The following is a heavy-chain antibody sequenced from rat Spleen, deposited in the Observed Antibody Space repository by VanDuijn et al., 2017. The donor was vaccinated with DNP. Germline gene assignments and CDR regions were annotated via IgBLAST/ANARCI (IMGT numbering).Heavy chain of an antibody. V-gene: IGHV5-31*01. J-gene: IGHJ2*01. D-gene: IGHD1-11*01. Sequence: EVKLVESGGGLVQPGRSLKVSCVASGFNFNDYWMGWVRQAPGKGLEWLASISSNGGNTYYPDSVKGRFTISRDNAKDTLYLQMNSLRSEDTATYYCARDAGGPFDYWGQGVMVTVSS. CDR1: GFNFNDYW. CDR3: ARDAGGPFDY. CDR2: ISSNGGNT.